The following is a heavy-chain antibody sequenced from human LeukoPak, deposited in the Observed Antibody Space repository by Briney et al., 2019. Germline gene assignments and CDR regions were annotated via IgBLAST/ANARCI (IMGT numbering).Heavy chain of an antibody. V-gene: IGHV4-59*01. CDR2: IYYSGST. CDR3: ASTGYSSGFRTYYFDY. Sequence: SETLSLICTVSGGSISSYYWSWIRQPPGKGLEWIGYIYYSGSTNYNPSLKSRVTISVDTSKNQFSLKLSSVTAADTAVYYCASTGYSSGFRTYYFDYWGQGTLVTVSS. J-gene: IGHJ4*02. CDR1: GGSISSYY. D-gene: IGHD6-19*01.